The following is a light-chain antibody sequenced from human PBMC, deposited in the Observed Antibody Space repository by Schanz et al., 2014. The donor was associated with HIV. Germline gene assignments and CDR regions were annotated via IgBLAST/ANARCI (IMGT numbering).Light chain of an antibody. CDR2: GAS. CDR3: QQSHNYPYT. V-gene: IGKV1-5*03. CDR1: QTIFKD. J-gene: IGKJ2*01. Sequence: DIQMTQSPSTLSASLRDRVTITCRASQTIFKDLAWYQQKPGEAPKLLIYGASKLDRGVPSRFSGSGSGTEFTLTISNLEPDDFATYFCQQSHNYPYTFGQGTKLET.